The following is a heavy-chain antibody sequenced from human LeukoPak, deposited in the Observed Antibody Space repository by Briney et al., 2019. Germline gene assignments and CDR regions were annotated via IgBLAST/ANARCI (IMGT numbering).Heavy chain of an antibody. D-gene: IGHD3-10*01. CDR3: ARISQRYYGSGRQGFDY. CDR2: INHSGST. J-gene: IGHJ4*02. Sequence: SETLSLTCTVSGYSISSGYYWGWIRQPPGKGLEWIGEINHSGSTNYNPSLKSRVTISVDTSKNQFSLKLSSVTAADTAVYYCARISQRYYGSGRQGFDYWGQGTLVTVSS. CDR1: GYSISSGYY. V-gene: IGHV4-38-2*02.